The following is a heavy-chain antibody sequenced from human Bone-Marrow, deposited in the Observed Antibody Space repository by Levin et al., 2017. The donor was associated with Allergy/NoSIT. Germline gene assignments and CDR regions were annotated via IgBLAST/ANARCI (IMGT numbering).Heavy chain of an antibody. Sequence: ASETLSLTCAASGFTFSSYAMSWVRQAPGKGLEWVSTISGSSGSTYYADSVKGRFTISRDNSKNTLYLQMNSLKAEDTAVCYCAKGQFARTTPRSLDFWGQGTLVTVSS. CDR2: ISGSSGST. CDR3: AKGQFARTTPRSLDF. J-gene: IGHJ4*02. D-gene: IGHD1-14*01. V-gene: IGHV3-23*01. CDR1: GFTFSSYA.